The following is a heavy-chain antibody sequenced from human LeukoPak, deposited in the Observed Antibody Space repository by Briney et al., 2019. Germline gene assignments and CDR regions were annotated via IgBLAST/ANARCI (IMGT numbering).Heavy chain of an antibody. CDR3: ARGIAVAGFDY. CDR2: ISSSSSYI. D-gene: IGHD6-19*01. J-gene: IGHJ4*02. CDR1: GFTFSSYS. Sequence: GGSLRLSCAASGFTFSSYSMNWVRQAPGKGLEWVLSISSSSSYIYYADSVKGRFTISRDNAKNSLYLQMNSLRAEDTAVYYCARGIAVAGFDYWGQGTLVTVSS. V-gene: IGHV3-21*01.